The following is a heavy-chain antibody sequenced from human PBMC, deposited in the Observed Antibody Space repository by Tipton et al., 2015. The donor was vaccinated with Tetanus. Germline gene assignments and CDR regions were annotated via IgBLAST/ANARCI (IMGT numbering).Heavy chain of an antibody. V-gene: IGHV1-18*01. D-gene: IGHD6-19*01. CDR2: ISPFTGDT. Sequence: QVQMVQSGPEVKKPGASVKVSCKASGYTFTHYGISWVRQAPGQGLEWVGWISPFTGDTEYAQNLQDRLILTTDTSTATAYVEVRSLTSDDTAVYYCARDRAVPLQAYGADVWGQGTSVTVSS. CDR1: GYTFTHYG. CDR3: ARDRAVPLQAYGADV. J-gene: IGHJ6*02.